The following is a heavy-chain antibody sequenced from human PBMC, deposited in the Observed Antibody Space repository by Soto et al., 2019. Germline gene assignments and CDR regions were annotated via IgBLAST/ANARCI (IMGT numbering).Heavy chain of an antibody. CDR3: ARRIAVAGNYYYYGMDV. Sequence: PGGSLRLSCAASGFTFSSYGMHWVRQAPGKGLEWVAVIWYDGSNKYYADSVKGRFTISRDNSKNTLYLQMNSLRAEDTAVYYCARRIAVAGNYYYYGMDVWGQGTTVTVSS. J-gene: IGHJ6*02. CDR2: IWYDGSNK. V-gene: IGHV3-33*01. CDR1: GFTFSSYG. D-gene: IGHD6-19*01.